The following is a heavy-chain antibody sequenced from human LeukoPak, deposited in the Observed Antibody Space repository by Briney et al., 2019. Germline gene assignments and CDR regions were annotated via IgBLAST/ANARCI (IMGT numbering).Heavy chain of an antibody. V-gene: IGHV4-59*01. D-gene: IGHD4-17*01. J-gene: IGHJ4*02. Sequence: SETLSLTCSVSDGSISGYCWSWIRQPPGKGLEWIGYIYYTGSTNYNPSLKSRVTMSVDTSKNHFSLKLSSVTAADTAVYYCARGTVTTYFFDYWGQGTLVTVSS. CDR1: DGSISGYC. CDR2: IYYTGST. CDR3: ARGTVTTYFFDY.